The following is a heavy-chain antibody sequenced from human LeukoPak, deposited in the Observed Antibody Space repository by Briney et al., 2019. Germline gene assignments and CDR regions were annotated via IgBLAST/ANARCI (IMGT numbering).Heavy chain of an antibody. V-gene: IGHV3-53*01. Sequence: GGSLRLSCAASGFTVSSNCMSWVRQAPGKGLEWVSVIYSGGSTYYADSVKGRFTISRDNSKNTLYLQMNSLRAEDTAVYYCARVGDNWNFDYWGQGTLVTVSP. J-gene: IGHJ4*02. D-gene: IGHD1-1*01. CDR3: ARVGDNWNFDY. CDR1: GFTVSSNC. CDR2: IYSGGST.